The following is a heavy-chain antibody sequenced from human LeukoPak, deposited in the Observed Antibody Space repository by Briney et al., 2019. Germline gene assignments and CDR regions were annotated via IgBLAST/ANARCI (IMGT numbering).Heavy chain of an antibody. J-gene: IGHJ3*02. D-gene: IGHD6-6*01. CDR3: ALYSSSSLDAFDI. Sequence: GGSLRLSCTASGFTFSSYGVHWVRQAPGKGLEWVAFIRYDGSNKYYADSVKGRFTISRDNSKNTLYLQMNSLRAEDTAVYYCALYSSSSLDAFDIWGQGTMVTVSS. V-gene: IGHV3-30*02. CDR2: IRYDGSNK. CDR1: GFTFSSYG.